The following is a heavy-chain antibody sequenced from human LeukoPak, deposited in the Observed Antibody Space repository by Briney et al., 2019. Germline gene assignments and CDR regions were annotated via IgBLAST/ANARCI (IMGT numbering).Heavy chain of an antibody. Sequence: SVKVSCKPSGDTFSDYAFSWVRQAPGQGFEWVGGITPIFRTINYAQKFKGRATITADESTATSYMELSSLTSEDTAMYYCATPPRGYTAYDRFAYWGQGTLVTVSS. CDR3: ATPPRGYTAYDRFAY. V-gene: IGHV1-69*13. D-gene: IGHD5-12*01. CDR2: ITPIFRTI. CDR1: GDTFSDYA. J-gene: IGHJ4*02.